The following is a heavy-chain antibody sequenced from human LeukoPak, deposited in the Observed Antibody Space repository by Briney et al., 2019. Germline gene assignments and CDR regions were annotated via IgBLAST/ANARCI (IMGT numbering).Heavy chain of an antibody. V-gene: IGHV4-30-4*01. J-gene: IGHJ3*02. D-gene: IGHD3-9*01. CDR2: IYYSGST. CDR1: GGSISSTSYY. CDR3: ARGPQDILSVLVNGAFDI. Sequence: KASETLSLTCTVSGGSISSTSYYWSWIRQPPGKGLEWIGYIYYSGSTYYNPSLKSRVTISVDTSKNQFSLKLSSVTAADTAVYYCARGPQDILSVLVNGAFDIWGQGTMVTVSS.